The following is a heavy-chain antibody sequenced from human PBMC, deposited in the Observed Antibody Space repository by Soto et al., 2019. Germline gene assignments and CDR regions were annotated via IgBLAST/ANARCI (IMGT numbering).Heavy chain of an antibody. J-gene: IGHJ4*02. CDR3: ARHRYSSSSRGSYRPTYYFDY. CDR1: GGSISSYY. CDR2: IYYSGST. Sequence: SETLSLTCTVSGGSISSYYLSWIRQPPGKGLEWIGYIYYSGSTNYNPSLKSRVTISVDTSKNQFSLKLSSVTAADTAVYYCARHRYSSSSRGSYRPTYYFDYWGQGTLVTVSS. V-gene: IGHV4-59*08. D-gene: IGHD6-6*01.